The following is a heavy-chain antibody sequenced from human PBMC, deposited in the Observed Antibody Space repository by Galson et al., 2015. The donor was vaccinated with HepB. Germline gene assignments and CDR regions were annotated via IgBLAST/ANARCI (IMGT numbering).Heavy chain of an antibody. D-gene: IGHD1-1*01. CDR1: GDSVSNNNAA. CDR3: GRVSGTIYYYGLDV. J-gene: IGHJ6*02. Sequence: CAISGDSVSNNNAAWNWIRHSPQRALEWLGRTYYRARRYSDYAPAVRSRITITPDTSKNQIPLQLNSVTPDDSAVYYCGRVSGTIYYYGLDVWGQGTTVTVSS. V-gene: IGHV6-1*01. CDR2: TYYRARRYS.